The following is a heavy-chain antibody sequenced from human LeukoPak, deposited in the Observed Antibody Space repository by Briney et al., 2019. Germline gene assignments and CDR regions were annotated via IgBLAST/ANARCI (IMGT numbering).Heavy chain of an antibody. V-gene: IGHV3-30-3*01. CDR3: AREVLSEVSGYPLYYYYGMDV. D-gene: IGHD3-22*01. J-gene: IGHJ6*02. Sequence: GGSLRLSCAASGFTFSSYAMHWVRQAPGKGLEWVAVISYDGSNKYYADSVKGRFTISRDNSKNTLYLQMNSLRAEDTAVYYCAREVLSEVSGYPLYYYYGMDVWGQGTTVTVSS. CDR2: ISYDGSNK. CDR1: GFTFSSYA.